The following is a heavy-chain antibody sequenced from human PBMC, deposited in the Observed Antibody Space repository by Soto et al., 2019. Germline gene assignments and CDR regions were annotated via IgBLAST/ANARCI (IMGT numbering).Heavy chain of an antibody. CDR3: ARDQVLRYFDWLQL. J-gene: IGHJ4*02. CDR1: GYTFTSYD. CDR2: MNHNSGNT. Sequence: QVQLVQSGAEVKKPGASVKVSCKASGYTFTSYDINWVRQATGQGLAWMGWMNHNSGNTGYAQKFQVRVTMTRNTSISTSYMELSRLRSNDTAVYYCARDQVLRYFDWLQLWGQGTLVTVSS. D-gene: IGHD3-9*01. V-gene: IGHV1-8*01.